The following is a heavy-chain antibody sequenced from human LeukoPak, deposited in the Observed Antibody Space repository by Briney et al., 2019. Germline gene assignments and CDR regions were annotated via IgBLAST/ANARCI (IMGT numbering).Heavy chain of an antibody. Sequence: SETLSLTCTVSGGSISSYYWSWIRQPPGKGLEWIWYIYYSGSTNYNPSLKSRVTISVDTSKNQFSLKLTSVTAADTAVYYCAREVVQYSSSWLFDCWGQGTLVTVSS. V-gene: IGHV4-59*12. CDR2: IYYSGST. CDR1: GGSISSYY. CDR3: AREVVQYSSSWLFDC. D-gene: IGHD6-13*01. J-gene: IGHJ4*02.